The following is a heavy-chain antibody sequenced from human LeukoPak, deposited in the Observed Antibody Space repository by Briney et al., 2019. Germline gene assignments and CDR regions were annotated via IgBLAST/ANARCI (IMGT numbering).Heavy chain of an antibody. CDR3: ARGTIPLIAAAPYYYYGMDV. Sequence: SETLSLTCAVYGGSFSVYYWSWIRQPPGKGLEWIGEINHSGSTNYDPSLKSRVTISVDTSKNQFSLKLSSVTAADTAVYYCARGTIPLIAAAPYYYYGMDVWGQGTTVTVSS. D-gene: IGHD6-13*01. CDR2: INHSGST. V-gene: IGHV4-34*01. CDR1: GGSFSVYY. J-gene: IGHJ6*02.